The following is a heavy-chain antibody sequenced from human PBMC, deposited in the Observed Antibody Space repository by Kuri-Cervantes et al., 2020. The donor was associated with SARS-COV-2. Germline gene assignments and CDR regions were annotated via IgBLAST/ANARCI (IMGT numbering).Heavy chain of an antibody. J-gene: IGHJ4*01. D-gene: IGHD4-17*01. Sequence: ASVTVSCKASGYTFTDYYMHWVRQAPGQGLEWMGWINPNSGGTNYAQKFQGRVTMTRDASISTAYMELSRLRSDDTAVYYCARDRGGTTVTTYNTFDCWGHGTLVTVSS. V-gene: IGHV1-2*02. CDR3: ARDRGGTTVTTYNTFDC. CDR1: GYTFTDYY. CDR2: INPNSGGT.